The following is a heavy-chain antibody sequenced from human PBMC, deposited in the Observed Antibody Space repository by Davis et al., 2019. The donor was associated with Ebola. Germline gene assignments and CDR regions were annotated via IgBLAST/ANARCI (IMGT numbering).Heavy chain of an antibody. CDR1: GYTFTSYA. CDR3: ARTFVGGWLFDY. D-gene: IGHD1-26*01. V-gene: IGHV1-3*01. CDR2: INAAKGNT. Sequence: ASVKVSCKASGYTFTSYAMHWVRQALGQRLEWMGWINAAKGNTKYSQKFQGRVTMTRDTSAGTAYMEMSSLTSEDTAVYYCARTFVGGWLFDYWGQGTLVTVSS. J-gene: IGHJ4*02.